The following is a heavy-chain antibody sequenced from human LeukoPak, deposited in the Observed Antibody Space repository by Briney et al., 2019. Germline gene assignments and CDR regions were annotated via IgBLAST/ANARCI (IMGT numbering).Heavy chain of an antibody. J-gene: IGHJ4*02. Sequence: PSQTLSLTCTVSGGSISSGSYCWSWIRQPAGKGLEWIGHIHISGNTNYSPSLKSRVTISVDTSKNQFSLKLSSVTAADTAVYYCARHNGRAVAVDYWGQGTLVTVSS. CDR3: ARHNGRAVAVDY. CDR2: IHISGNT. CDR1: GGSISSGSYC. V-gene: IGHV4-61*09. D-gene: IGHD6-19*01.